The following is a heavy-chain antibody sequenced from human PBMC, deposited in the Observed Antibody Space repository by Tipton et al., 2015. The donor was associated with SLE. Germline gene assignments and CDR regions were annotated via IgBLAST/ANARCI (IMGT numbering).Heavy chain of an antibody. CDR1: GGSISSYY. V-gene: IGHV4-59*01. J-gene: IGHJ3*02. CDR3: ASLDYGDYDHAFDI. D-gene: IGHD4-17*01. CDR2: IYNSGST. Sequence: TLSLTCTVSGGSISSYYWSWIRQPPGKGLEWIGYIYNSGSTNYNPSLKSRVTISVDTSKNQFSLKLNSVTAADTAVYYCASLDYGDYDHAFDIWGQGTMVTVSS.